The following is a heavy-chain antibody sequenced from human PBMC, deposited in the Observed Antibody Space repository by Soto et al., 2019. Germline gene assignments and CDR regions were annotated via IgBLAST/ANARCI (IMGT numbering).Heavy chain of an antibody. CDR3: ARVRRSSGYYYGY. V-gene: IGHV1-46*01. Sequence: GDSVKVSCKAAGYAFTSYYMHWVRQAPGQGLEWVGIINPSGGSTSYAQKFQGRVTMTRDTSTSTVYMELSSLRSEDTAVYYCARVRRSSGYYYGYWGQGTPVTVSS. CDR2: INPSGGST. CDR1: GYAFTSYY. J-gene: IGHJ4*02. D-gene: IGHD3-22*01.